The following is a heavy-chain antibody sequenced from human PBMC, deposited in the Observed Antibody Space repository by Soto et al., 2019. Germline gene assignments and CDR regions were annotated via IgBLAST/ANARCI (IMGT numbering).Heavy chain of an antibody. CDR2: INPSGGGT. J-gene: IGHJ4*02. CDR3: ASDTPTYSDSSDDDY. Sequence: QVQLVQSGAEVMKPGASVKVSCTASGYTFTGYYIHWVRQAPGQGLEWMGWINPSGGGTNYAQKVQGRVTMTTDTSITTVYMELSRLTSADTAVYYCASDTPTYSDSSDDDYWGQGTLVTVSS. D-gene: IGHD6-6*01. V-gene: IGHV1-2*02. CDR1: GYTFTGYY.